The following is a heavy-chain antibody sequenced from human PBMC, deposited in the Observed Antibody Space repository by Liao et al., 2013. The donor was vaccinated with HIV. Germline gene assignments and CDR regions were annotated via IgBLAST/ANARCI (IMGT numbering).Heavy chain of an antibody. Sequence: QLQLQESGPGLVKPSETLSLTCTVSGASISSFTYYWDWIRQRPGKGLEWIGSIYYTGRTYYNPSLRSRVTISVDTSKNQFSLTLSSVTAADTAVYYCARDRDDSSRYYPLGYWGQGTLVTVSS. CDR3: ARDRDDSSRYYPLGY. CDR2: IYYTGRT. CDR1: GASISSFTYY. J-gene: IGHJ4*02. D-gene: IGHD3-22*01. V-gene: IGHV4-39*07.